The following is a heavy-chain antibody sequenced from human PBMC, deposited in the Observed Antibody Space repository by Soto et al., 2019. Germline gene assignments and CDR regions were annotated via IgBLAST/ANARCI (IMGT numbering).Heavy chain of an antibody. CDR3: ARDQSWHDLVWWFDP. Sequence: PSETLSLTCTVSGGSINSGGYYWSWIRQHPGKGLEWIGYIYYSGSTYYNPSLKSRVTISVDTSTSTVYMELNSLTSEDTAVYYCARDQSWHDLVWWFDPWGQGTLVTV. CDR2: IYYSGST. D-gene: IGHD1-1*01. J-gene: IGHJ5*02. CDR1: GGSINSGGYY. V-gene: IGHV4-31*02.